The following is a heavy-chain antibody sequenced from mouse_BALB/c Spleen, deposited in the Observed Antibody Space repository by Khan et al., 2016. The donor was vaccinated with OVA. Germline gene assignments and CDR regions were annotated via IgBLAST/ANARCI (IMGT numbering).Heavy chain of an antibody. J-gene: IGHJ3*01. D-gene: IGHD2-14*01. CDR3: VRDGAYHRNDGWFAY. CDR2: INPSNGYT. CDR1: GYTFTSYT. V-gene: IGHV1-4*01. Sequence: VRLQQSGAELARPGASVRMSCKASGYTFTSYTIHWIKKRPGQGLEWIGYINPSNGYTNYNQKFKDKATLTTDKYSTTAYLQLSSLTSDDSAVYNCVRDGAYHRNDGWFAYWGQGTLVTGSA.